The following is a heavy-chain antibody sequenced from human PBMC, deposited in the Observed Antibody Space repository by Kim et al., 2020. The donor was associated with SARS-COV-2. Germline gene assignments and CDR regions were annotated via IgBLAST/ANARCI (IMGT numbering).Heavy chain of an antibody. Sequence: SVKVSCKASGGTFSSYAISWVRQAPGQGLEWMGGIIPIFGTANYAQKFQGRVTITADDSTSTAYMELSSLRSEDTDVYYCARGWYYYGSGSYYKSFDYWGQGTLVTVSS. D-gene: IGHD3-10*01. CDR2: IIPIFGTA. J-gene: IGHJ4*02. V-gene: IGHV1-69*13. CDR3: ARGWYYYGSGSYYKSFDY. CDR1: GGTFSSYA.